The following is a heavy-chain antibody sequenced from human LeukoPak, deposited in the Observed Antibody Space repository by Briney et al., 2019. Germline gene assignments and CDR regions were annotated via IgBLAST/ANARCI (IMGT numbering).Heavy chain of an antibody. CDR3: ARDRSVRYFDY. CDR1: GGSISSGGYY. J-gene: IGHJ4*02. Sequence: SETLSLTCTVSGGSISSGGYYWSWIRQPPGKGLEWIGYIYHSGSTYYNPSLKSRVTISVDRSKNQFSLKLSSVTAADTAVYYCARDRSVRYFDYWGQGTLVTVSS. V-gene: IGHV4-30-2*01. CDR2: IYHSGST.